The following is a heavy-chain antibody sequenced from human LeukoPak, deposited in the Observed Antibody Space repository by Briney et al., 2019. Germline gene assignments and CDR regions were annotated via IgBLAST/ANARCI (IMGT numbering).Heavy chain of an antibody. D-gene: IGHD3-22*01. CDR3: ARKLLYDSSGFDY. CDR2: IYSGGST. J-gene: IGHJ4*02. CDR1: GFTVSSNY. Sequence: GGSLRLSCAASGFTVSSNYMSWVRQAPGKGLEWVSVIYSGGSTYYADSVKGRFTISRDNSKNTLYLQMNSLRAEDTAVYYCARKLLYDSSGFDYWGQGTLVTVSS. V-gene: IGHV3-53*01.